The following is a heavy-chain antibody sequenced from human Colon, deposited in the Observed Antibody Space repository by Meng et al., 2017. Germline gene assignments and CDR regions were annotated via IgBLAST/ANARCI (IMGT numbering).Heavy chain of an antibody. D-gene: IGHD5-12*01. J-gene: IGHJ4*02. CDR3: ARERGGLKSGYYLMSVYDY. Sequence: GESLKISCAASGFTFSSYWMTWVRQAPGKGLEWVANINQDGSEKYYVGSVKGRFTISRDNAKNSLYLQMNSLGAEDTAVYYCARERGGLKSGYYLMSVYDYWGQGTLVTVSS. CDR2: INQDGSEK. CDR1: GFTFSSYW. V-gene: IGHV3-7*01.